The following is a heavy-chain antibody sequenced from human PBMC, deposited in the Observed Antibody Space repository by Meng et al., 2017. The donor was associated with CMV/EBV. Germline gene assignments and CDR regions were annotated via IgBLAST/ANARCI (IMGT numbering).Heavy chain of an antibody. CDR2: IRYDGSNK. J-gene: IGHJ6*02. Sequence: GGSLRLSCAASGFTFSSYGMHWVRQAPGKGLEWVAFIRYDGSNKYYADSVKGRFTISRDNSKNTLYLQMNSLRAEDTAVYYCAKSGYCSSTSCYIHYYYGMDVWGQGTTVTVSS. V-gene: IGHV3-30*02. CDR1: GFTFSSYG. CDR3: AKSGYCSSTSCYIHYYYGMDV. D-gene: IGHD2-2*02.